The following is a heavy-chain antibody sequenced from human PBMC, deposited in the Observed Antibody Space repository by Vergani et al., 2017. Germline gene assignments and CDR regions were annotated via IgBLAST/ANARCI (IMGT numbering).Heavy chain of an antibody. J-gene: IGHJ4*02. Sequence: QLQLQESGPGLVKPSETLSLTCTVSGGSISSSSYYWGWIRQPPGKGLEWIGSIYDSGDTKYNPSLKSRVTMSLDTSKNQFSLNLYSVTAADTAVYYCARGALWWLRQIDSWGQGTLVTVSS. CDR1: GGSISSSSYY. CDR2: IYDSGDT. V-gene: IGHV4-39*07. CDR3: ARGALWWLRQIDS. D-gene: IGHD2-21*01.